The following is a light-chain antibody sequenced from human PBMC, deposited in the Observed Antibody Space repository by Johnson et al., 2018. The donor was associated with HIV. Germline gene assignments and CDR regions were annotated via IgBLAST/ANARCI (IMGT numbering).Light chain of an antibody. CDR2: DNN. CDR1: SSNIGNTY. J-gene: IGLJ1*01. Sequence: QSVLTQPPSVSAAPGQKVTISCSGSSSNIGNTYVSWYQQLPGTAPKLLIYDNNKRPSGIPERFSGSKSGTSASLAITGLQAEDEADYYCQSYDNALSGSKVFGTGTEFTVL. CDR3: QSYDNALSGSKV. V-gene: IGLV1-51*01.